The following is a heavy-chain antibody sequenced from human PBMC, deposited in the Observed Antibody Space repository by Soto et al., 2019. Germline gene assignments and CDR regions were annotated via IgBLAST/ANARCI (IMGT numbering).Heavy chain of an antibody. CDR2: IDYNGVT. J-gene: IGHJ4*02. Sequence: SETLSITCTISVGSIYMSGYYWGWIRQPPGRGLEWIGNIDYNGVTYSNPSLKSRVTISRDTSKNQFSLKLTSVTAADTALYYCGKVLVGATGHTDSDSWGPGTLVTVSS. V-gene: IGHV4-39*01. CDR3: GKVLVGATGHTDSDS. CDR1: VGSIYMSGYY. D-gene: IGHD2-15*01.